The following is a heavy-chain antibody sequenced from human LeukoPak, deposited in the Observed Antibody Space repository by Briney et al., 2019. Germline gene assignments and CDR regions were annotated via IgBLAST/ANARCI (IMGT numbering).Heavy chain of an antibody. CDR1: GYSFSMYG. CDR2: ISTYNGNT. D-gene: IGHD3-22*01. Sequence: ASVTVSCKASGYSFSMYGISWVRQAPGQGLEWMGWISTYNGNTNYAQKFQGRVTMTTDTSTSTAYMELRSLRSDDTAVYYCARDLDYYDSSGSGWFDPWGQGTLVTVSS. V-gene: IGHV1-18*01. CDR3: ARDLDYYDSSGSGWFDP. J-gene: IGHJ5*02.